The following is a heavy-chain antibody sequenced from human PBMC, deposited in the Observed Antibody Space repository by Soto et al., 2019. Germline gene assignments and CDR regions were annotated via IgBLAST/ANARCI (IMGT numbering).Heavy chain of an antibody. V-gene: IGHV6-1*01. J-gene: IGHJ4*02. Sequence: SQTLSLTCAISGDSVSSNRAAWNWIRQSPSRGLEWLGRTYYRSKWYKDYDLSVKSRITINLDTSKNQISLQLNSVTPEDTAVYYCARGAVADYSRVFDYWGQGTLVTVSS. CDR2: TYYRSKWYK. CDR1: GDSVSSNRAA. CDR3: ARGAVADYSRVFDY. D-gene: IGHD6-19*01.